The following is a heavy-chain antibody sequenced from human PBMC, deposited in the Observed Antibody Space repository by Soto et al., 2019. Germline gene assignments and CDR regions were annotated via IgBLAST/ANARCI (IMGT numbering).Heavy chain of an antibody. V-gene: IGHV3-21*01. CDR1: GFTFSSYS. Sequence: EVQLVESGGGLVKPGGSLRLSCAASGFTFSSYSMNWVRQAPGKGLEWVSSISSSSSYIYYADSVKGRFTISRDNAKNSLYLQMNSLRADDTPVYYCARVGHHYSYDMEVWGKATTVTVSS. CDR3: ARVGHHYSYDMEV. J-gene: IGHJ6*03. CDR2: ISSSSSYI.